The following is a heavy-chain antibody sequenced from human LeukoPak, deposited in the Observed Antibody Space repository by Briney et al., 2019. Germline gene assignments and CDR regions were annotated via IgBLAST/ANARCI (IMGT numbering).Heavy chain of an antibody. CDR3: ARHPYGSGSYQTSFDY. V-gene: IGHV5-51*01. Sequence: GESLKISCKGSGYSFTSYWIGWVRQMPGKGLEWMGIIYPGDSDTRYSPSFQGQVTISADKSISTAYLQWSSLKASDTAMYYCARHPYGSGSYQTSFDYWGQGTLVTVSS. CDR1: GYSFTSYW. D-gene: IGHD3-10*01. CDR2: IYPGDSDT. J-gene: IGHJ4*02.